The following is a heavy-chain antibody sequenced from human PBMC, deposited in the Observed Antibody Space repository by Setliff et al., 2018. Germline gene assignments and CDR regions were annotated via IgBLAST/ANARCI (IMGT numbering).Heavy chain of an antibody. CDR2: IFHSGRT. V-gene: IGHV4-38-2*02. Sequence: SETLSLTCGVSGYSISTSYYWGWIQQTPGKGLEWIGSIFHSGRTYYNPSLKSRVTMPLDTSKSQFSLKLSSVTAADTAVYYCAKDVGDGYGVDAYASGGFDIWGQGTLVTVSS. CDR1: GYSISTSYY. CDR3: AKDVGDGYGVDAYASGGFDI. D-gene: IGHD5-18*01. J-gene: IGHJ3*02.